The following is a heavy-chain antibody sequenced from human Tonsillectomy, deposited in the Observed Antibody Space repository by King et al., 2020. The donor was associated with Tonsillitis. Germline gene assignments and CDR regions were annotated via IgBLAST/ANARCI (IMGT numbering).Heavy chain of an antibody. CDR3: ARSSVPDMLTFGGVIVTSAH. CDR2: IIPIFGTT. Sequence: QVQLVESGVEVKKPGSSVKVSCKASGGTFSSYAVSWVRQAPGQGLEWMGGIIPIFGTTNYAQKFQGRVTITADESTSTAYMELNSLRSDDTAVYYCARSSVPDMLTFGGVIVTSAHWGQGTLVTVSS. D-gene: IGHD3-16*02. V-gene: IGHV1-69*01. CDR1: GGTFSSYA. J-gene: IGHJ4*02.